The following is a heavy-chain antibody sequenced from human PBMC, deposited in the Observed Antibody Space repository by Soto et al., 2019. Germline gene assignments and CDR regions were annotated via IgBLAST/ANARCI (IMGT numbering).Heavy chain of an antibody. Sequence: ASVKVSCKASGYTFTSYAMHWVRQAPGQRFEWMGWINAGNGNTKYSQKFQGRVTITRDTSASTAYMELSSLRSEDTAVYYCARDFGHYCSSTSCYVGYWGQGTLVTVSS. V-gene: IGHV1-3*01. CDR1: GYTFTSYA. CDR3: ARDFGHYCSSTSCYVGY. J-gene: IGHJ4*02. D-gene: IGHD2-2*01. CDR2: INAGNGNT.